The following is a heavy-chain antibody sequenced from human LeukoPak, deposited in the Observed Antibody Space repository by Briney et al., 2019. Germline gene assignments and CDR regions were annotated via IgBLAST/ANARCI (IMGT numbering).Heavy chain of an antibody. Sequence: SETLSLTCAVYGGSFSGYYWSWIRQSPGKGLEWIGEINHSGSTNYNPSLKSRVTISVDTSKNQFSLKLSSVTAADTAVYYCAREPDIVVVPAALDNWFDPWGQGTLVTVSS. D-gene: IGHD2-2*01. CDR3: AREPDIVVVPAALDNWFDP. CDR1: GGSFSGYY. CDR2: INHSGST. V-gene: IGHV4-34*01. J-gene: IGHJ5*02.